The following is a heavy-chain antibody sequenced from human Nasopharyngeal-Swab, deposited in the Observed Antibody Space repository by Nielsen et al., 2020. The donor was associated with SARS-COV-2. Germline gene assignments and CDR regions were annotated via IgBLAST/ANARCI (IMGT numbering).Heavy chain of an antibody. J-gene: IGHJ4*02. D-gene: IGHD3-9*01. CDR2: INTNTGNP. CDR3: ARGHDTSDY. V-gene: IGHV7-4-1*02. Sequence: WLRKAPGRGLEGMGWINTNTGNPTYAQGFTGRFVFSLDTSVSTAYLQISSLKAEDTAVYYCARGHDTSDYWGQGTLVTVSS.